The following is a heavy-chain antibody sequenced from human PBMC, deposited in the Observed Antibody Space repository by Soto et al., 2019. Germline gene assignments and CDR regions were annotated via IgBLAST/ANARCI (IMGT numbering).Heavy chain of an antibody. CDR3: ARVKVRRLRDDAFDI. CDR1: GFTFSDYY. V-gene: IGHV3-11*01. CDR2: ISSSGSTI. Sequence: GGSLRLSCAASGFTFSDYYMSWIRQAPGKGLEWVSYISSSGSTIYYADSVKGRFTISRDNAKNSLYLQMNSLRAEDTAVYYCARVKVRRLRDDAFDIWGQGTMVTVSS. J-gene: IGHJ3*02. D-gene: IGHD4-17*01.